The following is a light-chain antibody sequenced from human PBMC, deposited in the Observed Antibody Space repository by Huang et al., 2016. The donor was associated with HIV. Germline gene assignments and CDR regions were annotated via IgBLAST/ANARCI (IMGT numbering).Light chain of an antibody. V-gene: IGKV1-39*01. CDR1: DNIRRY. Sequence: DIQMTQSPSSLSASVGDRVTITCRASDNIRRYLTWYQQKPGKPPKLLIHSASTLQSGVPSRFSGSGSGTDFTLTITSLQPEDFATYYCQGSLSIPHTFGQGTNLEIK. J-gene: IGKJ2*01. CDR3: QGSLSIPHT. CDR2: SAS.